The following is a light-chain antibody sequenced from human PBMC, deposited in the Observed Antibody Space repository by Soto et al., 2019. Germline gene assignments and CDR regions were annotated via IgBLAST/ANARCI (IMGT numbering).Light chain of an antibody. CDR3: QKYTTSPFT. CDR2: GAS. Sequence: EIVLTQSPGPLSLSPGERATLYCRASQSVGSNYLAWYQQKPGQAPRVLIYGASSRATGIPDRFSGSGSGAEFTLTISRLETEDFAVYYCQKYTTSPFTFGPGTKVDIK. CDR1: QSVGSNY. J-gene: IGKJ3*01. V-gene: IGKV3-20*01.